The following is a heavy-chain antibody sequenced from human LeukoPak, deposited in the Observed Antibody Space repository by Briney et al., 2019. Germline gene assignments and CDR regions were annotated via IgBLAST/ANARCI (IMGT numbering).Heavy chain of an antibody. CDR2: ISYDGTNK. V-gene: IGHV3-30*18. CDR3: AKVGSGDYYGYKGVVDY. J-gene: IGHJ4*02. CDR1: GFTFSSYS. Sequence: GGSLRLSCVVSGFTFSSYSMYWVRQAPGKGPEWVAVISYDGTNKYYADSVKGRFTISRDNSKNTLYLQMNSLRAEDTAVYYCAKVGSGDYYGYKGVVDYWGQGTLVTVSS. D-gene: IGHD3-16*01.